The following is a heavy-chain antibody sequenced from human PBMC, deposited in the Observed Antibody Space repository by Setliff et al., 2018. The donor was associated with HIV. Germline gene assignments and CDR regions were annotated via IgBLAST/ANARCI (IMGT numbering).Heavy chain of an antibody. CDR2: LYGHSST. J-gene: IGHJ4*02. Sequence: LSLTCNVSDGSISSSSYYWAWIRQPPGKGLEWIGSLYGHSSTYYTKSLRGRVTISADTSKNQFSLRLSSVTALDTAVYYCSRLYGSGHYFAFDFWGQGALVTVSS. CDR3: SRLYGSGHYFAFDF. CDR1: DGSISSSSYY. V-gene: IGHV4-39*01. D-gene: IGHD3-10*01.